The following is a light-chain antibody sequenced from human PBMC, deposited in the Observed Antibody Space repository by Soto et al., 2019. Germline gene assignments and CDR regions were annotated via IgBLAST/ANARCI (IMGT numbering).Light chain of an antibody. J-gene: IGLJ3*02. CDR2: ANS. Sequence: QSVLTQPPSVSGAPGQRVTISCTGSSSNIGAPYNVHWYQKHPGTAPKLLIYANSNRPSGVPDRVSGSKSGTSASLAITGLQAEDEADYYCQSFDFSLSWVFGGGTKLTVL. V-gene: IGLV1-40*01. CDR3: QSFDFSLSWV. CDR1: SSNIGAPYN.